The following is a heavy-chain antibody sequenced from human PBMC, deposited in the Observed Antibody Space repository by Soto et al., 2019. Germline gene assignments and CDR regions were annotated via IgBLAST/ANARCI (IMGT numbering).Heavy chain of an antibody. D-gene: IGHD4-17*01. CDR2: ISYDGTNR. CDR1: GLTFSNYA. V-gene: IGHV3-30-3*01. J-gene: IGHJ4*02. Sequence: QVHLVESGGGVVQPGTSLRLSCAASGLTFSNYAKHWVRQAPGKGLEWVAFISYDGTNRCYPDSVKGRFTISRDNSKNTLYLQMNSLKTEDTAVYYCARESSSTVTTGGGGSAKDYWGQGTLVTVSS. CDR3: ARESSSTVTTGGGGSAKDY.